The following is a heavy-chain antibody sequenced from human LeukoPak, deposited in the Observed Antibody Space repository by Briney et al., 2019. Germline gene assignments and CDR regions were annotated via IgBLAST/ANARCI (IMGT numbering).Heavy chain of an antibody. CDR2: TYYRSKWYN. CDR1: GDSVSSNSAA. V-gene: IGHV6-1*01. Sequence: SQTLSLTCAISGDSVSSNSAAWNWLRQSPSRGLEWLGRTYYRSKWYNDYAVSVKSRITINPDTSKNQFSLQLDSVTPEDTAVYYCARVLVVITGYFDYWGQGTLVTVSS. J-gene: IGHJ4*02. CDR3: ARVLVVITGYFDY. D-gene: IGHD3-22*01.